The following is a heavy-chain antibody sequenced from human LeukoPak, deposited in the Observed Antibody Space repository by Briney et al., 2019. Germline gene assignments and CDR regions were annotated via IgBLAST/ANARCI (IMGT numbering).Heavy chain of an antibody. V-gene: IGHV1-2*02. D-gene: IGHD3-10*01. CDR3: ARPYGSGSYYTDY. Sequence: GASVKVSCKASGYTFTCYYMHWVRQAPGQGLEWMGWINPNSGGTNYAQKFQGRVTMTRDTSISTAYMELSRLRSDDTAVYYCARPYGSGSYYTDYWGQGTLVTVSS. CDR1: GYTFTCYY. J-gene: IGHJ4*02. CDR2: INPNSGGT.